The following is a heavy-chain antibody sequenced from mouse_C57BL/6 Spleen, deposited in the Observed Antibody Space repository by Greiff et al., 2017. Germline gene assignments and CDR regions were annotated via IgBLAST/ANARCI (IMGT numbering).Heavy chain of an antibody. V-gene: IGHV14-3*01. CDR2: IDPANGNT. D-gene: IGHD2-10*01. CDR1: GFNIKNTY. CDR3: ARAYLVPYWYFNV. Sequence: VQLKESVAELVRPGASVKLSCTASGFNIKNTYMHWVKQRPEQGLEWIGRIDPANGNTKYAPKFQGKATITADTSSNTAYLQLSSLTSEDTGIYYCARAYLVPYWYFNVWGTGTTVTVSS. J-gene: IGHJ1*03.